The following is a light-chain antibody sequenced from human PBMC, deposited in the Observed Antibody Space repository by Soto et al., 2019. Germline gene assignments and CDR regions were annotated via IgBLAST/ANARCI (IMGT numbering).Light chain of an antibody. CDR2: EDD. V-gene: IGLV6-57*01. Sequence: NFMLTQPHSVSGYPGKTVTISCTRSSGNIVSNYVQWYQQRPGSSPTTVIFEDDDRPSGVPDRFSASLDTSTNSASLTISGLKPEDEADYYCQSYDADILIFGGGTKLTVL. J-gene: IGLJ2*01. CDR1: SGNIVSNY. CDR3: QSYDADILI.